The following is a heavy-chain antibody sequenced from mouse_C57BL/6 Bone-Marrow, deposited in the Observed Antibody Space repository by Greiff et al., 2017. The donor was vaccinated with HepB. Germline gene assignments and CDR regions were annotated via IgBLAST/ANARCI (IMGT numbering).Heavy chain of an antibody. V-gene: IGHV1-64*01. Sequence: QVQLQQPGAELVKPGASVKLSCKASGYTFTSYWMHWVKQRPGQGLEWIGMIHPNSGSTNYNEKFKSKATLTVDKSSSTAYMQLSSLPSEDSAVYYCPITTVVAPYYAMDYWGQGTSVTVSS. CDR3: PITTVVAPYYAMDY. D-gene: IGHD1-1*01. J-gene: IGHJ4*01. CDR1: GYTFTSYW. CDR2: IHPNSGST.